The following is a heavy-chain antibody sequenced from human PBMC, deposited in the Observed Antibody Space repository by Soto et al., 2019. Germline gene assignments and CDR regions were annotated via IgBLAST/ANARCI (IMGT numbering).Heavy chain of an antibody. Sequence: SVKVSCKASGGTFSSYAISWVRQAPGQGLEWMGGIIPIFGTANYAQKFQGRVTITADESTSTAYMERSRRRSEDTAVYYCARAAGSSSWYALHNYYYCMDVWGQGTTGTVSS. J-gene: IGHJ6*02. CDR2: IIPIFGTA. V-gene: IGHV1-69*13. CDR3: ARAAGSSSWYALHNYYYCMDV. D-gene: IGHD6-13*01. CDR1: GGTFSSYA.